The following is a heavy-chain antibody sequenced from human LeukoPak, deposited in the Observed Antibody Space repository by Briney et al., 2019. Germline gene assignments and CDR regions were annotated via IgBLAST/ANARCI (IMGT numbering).Heavy chain of an antibody. CDR3: ATDYGSGSSYYWAY. Sequence: GASVKVSCKVSGYTLTELSMHWVRQAPGKGLEWMGGFDPEDGETIYAQKFQGRVTMTEDTSTDTAHMELSSLRSEDTAVYYCATDYGSGSSYYWAYWGQGALVTVSS. J-gene: IGHJ4*02. CDR1: GYTLTELS. D-gene: IGHD3-10*01. CDR2: FDPEDGET. V-gene: IGHV1-24*01.